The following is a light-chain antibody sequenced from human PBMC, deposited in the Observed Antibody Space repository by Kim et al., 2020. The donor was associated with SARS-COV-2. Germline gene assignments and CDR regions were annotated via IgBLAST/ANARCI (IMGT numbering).Light chain of an antibody. Sequence: DIQMTQSPSSLSAYVGDRVTITCRASQSIRNYLNWYQQKPGKAPKLLIYAASSLQSGVPSRFSGSGSGTGFTLTISTLQPEDSATYYCQQSYSTPYPFGQGTKLEI. CDR1: QSIRNY. V-gene: IGKV1-39*01. CDR3: QQSYSTPYP. J-gene: IGKJ2*01. CDR2: AAS.